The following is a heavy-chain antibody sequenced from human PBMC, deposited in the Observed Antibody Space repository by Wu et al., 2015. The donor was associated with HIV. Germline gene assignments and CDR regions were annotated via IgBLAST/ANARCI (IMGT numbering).Heavy chain of an antibody. Sequence: QVQLVQSGAEVKNPGSSVKVFCKASGGTFTNYGINWVRQAPGQGLEWMGWISAYNGNTNYAQKLQGRVTMTTDTSTSTAYMELRSLRSDDTAVYYCARDPXDGYNSGDYWGQGTLVTVSS. D-gene: IGHD5-24*01. CDR1: GGTFTNYG. V-gene: IGHV1-18*01. CDR2: ISAYNGNT. CDR3: ARDPXDGYNSGDY. J-gene: IGHJ4*02.